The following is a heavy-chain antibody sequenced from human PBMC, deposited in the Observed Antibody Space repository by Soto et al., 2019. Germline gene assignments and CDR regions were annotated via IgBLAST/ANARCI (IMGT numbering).Heavy chain of an antibody. Sequence: PSETLSLTCAVYGGSFSGYYWSWIRQPPGKGLEWIGEINHSGSTNYNPSLKSRVTISVDTSKNQFSLKLSSVTAADTAVYYCARAGRWELPKHRTGNYFDYWGQGTLVTVSS. V-gene: IGHV4-34*01. J-gene: IGHJ4*02. D-gene: IGHD1-26*01. CDR3: ARAGRWELPKHRTGNYFDY. CDR1: GGSFSGYY. CDR2: INHSGST.